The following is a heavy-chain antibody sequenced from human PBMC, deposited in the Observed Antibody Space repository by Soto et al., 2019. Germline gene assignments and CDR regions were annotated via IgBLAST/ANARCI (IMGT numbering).Heavy chain of an antibody. CDR1: GGSISSYY. CDR2: IYYSGST. J-gene: IGHJ4*02. CDR3: ARLRPGIAVAGTGRWYFDY. V-gene: IGHV4-59*08. Sequence: PSETLSLTCTVSGGSISSYYWSWIRQPPGKGLEWIGYIYYSGSTNYNPSLKSRVTISVDTSKNQFSLKLSSVTAADTAVYYCARLRPGIAVAGTGRWYFDYWGKGTLVTVSS. D-gene: IGHD6-19*01.